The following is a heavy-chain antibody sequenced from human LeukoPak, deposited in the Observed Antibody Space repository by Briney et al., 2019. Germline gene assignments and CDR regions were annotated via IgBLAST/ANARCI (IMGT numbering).Heavy chain of an antibody. CDR1: GGSISSSSYY. D-gene: IGHD6-13*01. Sequence: PSETLSLTCNVSGGSISSSSYYWGWIRQPPGKGLEWIGSIYYTGSTFYNPSLKSRVTISADTSKNQFSLKLTSVTAADTAVYYCARHVVSSWPLYYYYYYMDVWGKGTTVTISS. CDR3: ARHVVSSWPLYYYYYYMDV. CDR2: IYYTGST. J-gene: IGHJ6*03. V-gene: IGHV4-39*01.